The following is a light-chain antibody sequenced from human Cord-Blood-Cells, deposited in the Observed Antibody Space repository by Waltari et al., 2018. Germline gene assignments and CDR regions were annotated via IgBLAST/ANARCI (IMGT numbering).Light chain of an antibody. CDR2: EVS. CDR1: SSDVGSYNR. Sequence: QSALTQPPSVSGSPGQSVTISCTGTSSDVGSYNRVSWYQQPPGTAPKLMIYEVSKRPAGVPVRFSGSKSGNTASLTISGRQAEDEADYYCSSYTSSSTWVFGGGTKLTVL. V-gene: IGLV2-18*02. CDR3: SSYTSSSTWV. J-gene: IGLJ3*02.